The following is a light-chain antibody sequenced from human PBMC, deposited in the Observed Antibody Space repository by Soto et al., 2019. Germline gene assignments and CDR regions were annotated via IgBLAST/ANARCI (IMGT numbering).Light chain of an antibody. J-gene: IGKJ4*01. Sequence: DIQMTQSPSSLSASIGDRVTITCRASQSLSSYLNWYQQKPGKAPKLLIYGASSLQSGVPTRFSGRGSGTDFTLPSSSLQPEDFATYYCQQSHRIPLTFGGGTKVEMK. V-gene: IGKV1-39*01. CDR2: GAS. CDR1: QSLSSY. CDR3: QQSHRIPLT.